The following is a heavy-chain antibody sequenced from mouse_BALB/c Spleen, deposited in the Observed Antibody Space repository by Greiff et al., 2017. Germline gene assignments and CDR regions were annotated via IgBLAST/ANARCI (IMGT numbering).Heavy chain of an antibody. J-gene: IGHJ1*01. CDR2: IWAGGST. CDR1: GFSLTSYG. V-gene: IGHV2-9*02. Sequence: VQLVESGPGLVAPSQSLSITCTVSGFSLTSYGVHWVRQPPGKGLEWLGVIWAGGSTNYNSALMSRLSISKDNSKSQVFLKMNSLQTDDTAMYYCARAFYYDYDYWYFDVWGAGTTVTVSS. D-gene: IGHD2-4*01. CDR3: ARAFYYDYDYWYFDV.